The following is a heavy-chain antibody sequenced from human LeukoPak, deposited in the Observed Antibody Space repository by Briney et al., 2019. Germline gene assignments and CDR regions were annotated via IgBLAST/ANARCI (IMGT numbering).Heavy chain of an antibody. D-gene: IGHD6-19*01. CDR2: VSLSGLT. Sequence: PSETLSLTCGVSGGSITSTNWWSWVRQPPGQGLEWIGEVSLSGLTNYNPSLSSRVIMALDTSKNHLSLNLTSVTAADTAVYYCARVLPYSSGWGVDYWGQGTLVTVSS. CDR1: GGSITSTNW. J-gene: IGHJ4*02. V-gene: IGHV4-4*02. CDR3: ARVLPYSSGWGVDY.